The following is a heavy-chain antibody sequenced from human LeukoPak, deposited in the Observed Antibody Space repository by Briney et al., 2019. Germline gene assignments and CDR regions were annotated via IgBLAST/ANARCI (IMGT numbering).Heavy chain of an antibody. CDR3: ARSMIPGYSSGWHYYFDY. CDR1: GYTFTSYA. D-gene: IGHD6-19*01. Sequence: ASVKVSCKASGYTFTSYAMHWVRQAPGQRLEWMGWINAGNGNTKYSQKFQGRVTITRDTSASTAYMELSSLRSEDTAVYYCARSMIPGYSSGWHYYFDYWGQGTLVTVSS. CDR2: INAGNGNT. J-gene: IGHJ4*02. V-gene: IGHV1-3*01.